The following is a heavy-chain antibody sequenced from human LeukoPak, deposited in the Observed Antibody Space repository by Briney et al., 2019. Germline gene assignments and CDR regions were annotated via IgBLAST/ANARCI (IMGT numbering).Heavy chain of an antibody. Sequence: GGSLRLSCAASGINVSSQYMSWVRQAPGKGLEWVSVNSDGTTYYADSVKGRFIISRDTSDNTLSLQMTRLRDEDTALYYCACSTGKKDFDYWGPGTKVTVSS. V-gene: IGHV3-66*02. J-gene: IGHJ4*02. CDR3: ACSTGKKDFDY. D-gene: IGHD2-2*01. CDR2: NSDGTT. CDR1: GINVSSQY.